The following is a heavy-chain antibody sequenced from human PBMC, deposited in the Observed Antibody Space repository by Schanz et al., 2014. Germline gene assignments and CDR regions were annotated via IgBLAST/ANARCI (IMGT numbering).Heavy chain of an antibody. CDR3: AKDCPSDYGDHCFDF. J-gene: IGHJ4*02. CDR2: VGDTGTTK. V-gene: IGHV3-23*04. D-gene: IGHD4-17*01. CDR1: GYTFSSNA. Sequence: EVQLVESGGGLVQPGGSLRLSCAASGYTFSSNAMSWVRQAPAKGLEWVAVVGDTGTTKFYADSVKGRLTVSRDNSKNTLYLQMNSLRAEDTAVYYCAKDCPSDYGDHCFDFWGQGTLVTVSS.